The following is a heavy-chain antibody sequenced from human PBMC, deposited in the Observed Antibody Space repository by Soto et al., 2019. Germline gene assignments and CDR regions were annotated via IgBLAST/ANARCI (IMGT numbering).Heavy chain of an antibody. J-gene: IGHJ6*02. CDR3: ARTDRDFYGLDV. CDR2: ISAAGDP. V-gene: IGHV3-13*05. Sequence: ESGGGLVQPGGSLRLSCEASGFTFRNYDTHWVRQGTGKGLEWVSGISAAGDPDYADSVEGRFTISRENAQNSFFLQMNSLRVGDTAVYYCARTDRDFYGLDVWGQGTTVIVSS. CDR1: GFTFRNYD.